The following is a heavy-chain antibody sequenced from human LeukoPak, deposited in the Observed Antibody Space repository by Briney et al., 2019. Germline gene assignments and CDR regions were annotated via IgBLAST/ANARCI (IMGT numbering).Heavy chain of an antibody. CDR1: GGSISSSY. J-gene: IGHJ3*01. CDR2: IHYSGST. Sequence: PSETLSLTCTVSGGSISSSYWNWIRQPPGKGLEWIGYIHYSGSTNYNPSLKSRVTISVDTSKNQLSLRLTSVTAADTVVYYCARDMGVWGQGTMVTVSS. V-gene: IGHV4-59*01. D-gene: IGHD3-16*01. CDR3: ARDMGV.